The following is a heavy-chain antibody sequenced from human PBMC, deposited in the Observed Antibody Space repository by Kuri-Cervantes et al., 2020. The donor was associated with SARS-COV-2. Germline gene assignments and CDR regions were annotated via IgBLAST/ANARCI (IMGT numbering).Heavy chain of an antibody. J-gene: IGHJ6*03. CDR1: GFTFSSYG. Sequence: GGSLRLSCAASGFTFSSYGMHWVRQAPGKGLEWVSVIYSGGSTYYADSVKGRFTISRDNSKNTLYLQMNSLRAEDTAVYYCARGYCSSTSCYLEYYYYYMDVWGKGTTVTVSS. D-gene: IGHD2-2*01. CDR3: ARGYCSSTSCYLEYYYYYMDV. V-gene: IGHV3-NL1*01. CDR2: IYSGGST.